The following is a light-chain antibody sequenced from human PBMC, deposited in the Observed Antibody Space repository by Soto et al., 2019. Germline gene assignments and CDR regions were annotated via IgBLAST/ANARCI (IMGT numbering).Light chain of an antibody. V-gene: IGLV2-23*01. Sequence: QSALTQPASVSGSPGQSITISCTGTSSDVGSYNLVSWYQQHPGKAPKLMIYEGSKRPSGVSNRFSGSKSGNTASLTISGLQAEDEADYYCSSYAGSYYYVLFGGGTKLTVL. CDR1: SSDVGSYNL. CDR2: EGS. J-gene: IGLJ2*01. CDR3: SSYAGSYYYVL.